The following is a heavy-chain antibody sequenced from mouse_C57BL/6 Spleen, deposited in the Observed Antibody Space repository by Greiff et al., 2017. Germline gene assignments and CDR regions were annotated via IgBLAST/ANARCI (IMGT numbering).Heavy chain of an antibody. CDR2: ISYDGSN. Sequence: DVKLQESGPGLVKPSQSLSLTCSVTGYSITSGYYWNWIRQFPGNKLEWMGYISYDGSNNYNPSLKNRISITRDTSKNQFFLKLNSVTTEDTATYYCARGHGSSYWYFDVWGTGTTVTVSS. CDR1: GYSITSGYY. D-gene: IGHD1-1*01. CDR3: ARGHGSSYWYFDV. V-gene: IGHV3-6*01. J-gene: IGHJ1*03.